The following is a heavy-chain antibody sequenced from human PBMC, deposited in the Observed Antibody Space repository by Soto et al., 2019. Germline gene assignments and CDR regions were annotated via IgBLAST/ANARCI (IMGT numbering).Heavy chain of an antibody. CDR2: IYYSGST. Sequence: QLQLQESGPGLVKPSETLSLTCTVSGGSISSSSYYWGWIRQPPGKGLEWIGSIYYSGSTYYNPSLKSRVTISVDTSKNQFSLKLSSVTAADTAVYYCARHYGGATFFDYWGQGTLVTVSS. V-gene: IGHV4-39*01. CDR3: ARHYGGATFFDY. CDR1: GGSISSSSYY. J-gene: IGHJ4*02. D-gene: IGHD1-26*01.